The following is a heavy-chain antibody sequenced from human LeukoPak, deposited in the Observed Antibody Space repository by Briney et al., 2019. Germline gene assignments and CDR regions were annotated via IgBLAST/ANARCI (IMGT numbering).Heavy chain of an antibody. CDR1: GYSISSGYY. V-gene: IGHV4-38-2*02. Sequence: SETLSLTCTVSGYSISSGYYWGWIRPPPGKGLEWIGSIYHSGSTYYNPSLKSRVTISVDTSKNQFSLKLSSVTAADTAVYYCARVGARYYYGSHFDYWGQGTLVTVSS. CDR2: IYHSGST. D-gene: IGHD3-10*01. CDR3: ARVGARYYYGSHFDY. J-gene: IGHJ4*02.